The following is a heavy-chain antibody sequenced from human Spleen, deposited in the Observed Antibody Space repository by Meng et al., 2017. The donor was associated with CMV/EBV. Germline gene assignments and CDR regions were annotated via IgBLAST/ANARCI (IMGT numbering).Heavy chain of an antibody. CDR2: ISHTGSYI. Sequence: GESLKISCGASGFSFRNYNMNWVRQAPGKGLEWVSSISHTGSYIYYADSVKGRFTISRDNPRNSLSLQMTSLRADDTAVYYCARVSGSGGNAPFDIWGQGTMVTVSS. CDR1: GFSFRNYN. J-gene: IGHJ3*02. D-gene: IGHD4-23*01. V-gene: IGHV3-21*01. CDR3: ARVSGSGGNAPFDI.